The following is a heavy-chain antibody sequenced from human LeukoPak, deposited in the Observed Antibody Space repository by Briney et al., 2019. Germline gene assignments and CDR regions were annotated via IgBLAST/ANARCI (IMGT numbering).Heavy chain of an antibody. CDR3: AREEGSYYYYYYMDV. CDR1: GFTFSSYS. J-gene: IGHJ6*03. D-gene: IGHD1-26*01. V-gene: IGHV3-21*01. Sequence: PGGSLRLSCAASGFTFSSYSMNWVRQAPGKGLEWVLSISSSSSYIYYADSVKGRFTISRDNAKSSLYLQMNSLRAEDTAVYYCAREEGSYYYYYYMDVWGKGTTVTVSS. CDR2: ISSSSSYI.